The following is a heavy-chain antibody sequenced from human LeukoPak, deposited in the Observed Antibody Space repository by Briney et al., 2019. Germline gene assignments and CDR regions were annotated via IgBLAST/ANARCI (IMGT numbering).Heavy chain of an antibody. V-gene: IGHV3-30*04. Sequence: GRSLRLSCAASGFTFSSYAMHWVRQAPGKGLEWVAVISYDGSNKYYADSVKGRFTISRDNSKNTLYLQMNSLRAEDTAVYHCAREGVTTGLLDYWGQGTLVTVSS. CDR1: GFTFSSYA. CDR3: AREGVTTGLLDY. CDR2: ISYDGSNK. J-gene: IGHJ4*02. D-gene: IGHD4-17*01.